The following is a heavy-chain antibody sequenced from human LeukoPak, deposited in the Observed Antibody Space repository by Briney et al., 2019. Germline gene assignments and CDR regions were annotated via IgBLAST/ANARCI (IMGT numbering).Heavy chain of an antibody. D-gene: IGHD3-3*01. CDR1: GGSFSGYY. V-gene: IGHV4-34*01. J-gene: IGHJ3*02. CDR2: INHSGST. CDR3: ARGPPVLRFLEWTHRKNSAKGAFDI. Sequence: SETLSLTCAVYGGSFSGYYWSWIRQPPGKGLEWIGEINHSGSTNYNPSLKSRVTISVDTSKNQFSLKLSSVTAADTAVYYCARGPPVLRFLEWTHRKNSAKGAFDIWGQGTMVTVSS.